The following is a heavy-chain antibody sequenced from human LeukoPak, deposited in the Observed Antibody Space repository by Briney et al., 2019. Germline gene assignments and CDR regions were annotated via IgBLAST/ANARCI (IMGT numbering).Heavy chain of an antibody. CDR2: INHSGST. J-gene: IGHJ5*02. V-gene: IGHV4-34*01. Sequence: PETLSLTCAVYGGSFSGYYWSWIRQPPGKGLEWIGEINHSGSTNYNPSLKSRVTISVDTSKNQFSLKLSSVTAADTAVYYCASDGTGAGYYYDSSGYSSWGQGTLVTVSS. D-gene: IGHD3-22*01. CDR1: GGSFSGYY. CDR3: ASDGTGAGYYYDSSGYSS.